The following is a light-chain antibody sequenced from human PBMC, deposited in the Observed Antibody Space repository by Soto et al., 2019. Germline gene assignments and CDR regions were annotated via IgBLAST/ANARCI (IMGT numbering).Light chain of an antibody. CDR2: DVG. CDR3: NSYREDHPRFYV. V-gene: IGLV2-14*03. Sequence: QSVMTQPASVSGSPGQSITSSCTGPHSDIGNYNYVSWYQHLPGKAPKLMIYDVGSRPSGVSSRFSGSKSGNTASLAISGLQAEDEADYYCNSYREDHPRFYVFGTGTKVTVL. J-gene: IGLJ1*01. CDR1: HSDIGNYNY.